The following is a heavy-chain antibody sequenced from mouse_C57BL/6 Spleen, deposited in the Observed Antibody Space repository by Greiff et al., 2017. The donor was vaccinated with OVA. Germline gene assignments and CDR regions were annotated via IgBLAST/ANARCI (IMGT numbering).Heavy chain of an antibody. CDR1: GFTFTDYY. Sequence: EVKLMESGGGLVQPGGSLSLSCAASGFTFTDYYMSWVRQPPGKALEWLGFIRNKANGYTTEYSASVKGRFTISRDNSQSILYLQMNALRAEDSATYYCARLPGSSPAYWGQGTLVTVSA. J-gene: IGHJ3*01. D-gene: IGHD1-1*01. V-gene: IGHV7-3*01. CDR2: IRNKANGYTT. CDR3: ARLPGSSPAY.